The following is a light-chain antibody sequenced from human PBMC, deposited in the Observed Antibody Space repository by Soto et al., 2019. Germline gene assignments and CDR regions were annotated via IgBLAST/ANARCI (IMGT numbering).Light chain of an antibody. J-gene: IGKJ5*01. Sequence: DVVMTQTPLSLSVAPGQPASISCKSSQSLLHITGETFLFWYLQKPGQSPQLXXYEVSTRVSGVPDRFSGSGSGTDFTLEISRVENDDVGIYDCMQRTQLTPTFGQGTRLEIK. CDR1: QSLLHITGETF. V-gene: IGKV2D-29*02. CDR3: MQRTQLTPT. CDR2: EVS.